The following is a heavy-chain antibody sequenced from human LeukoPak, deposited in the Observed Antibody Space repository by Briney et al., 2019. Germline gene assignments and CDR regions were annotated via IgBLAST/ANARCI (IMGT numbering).Heavy chain of an antibody. J-gene: IGHJ4*02. D-gene: IGHD2-2*01. CDR1: GFTFTTYC. CDR2: IKQDGSEK. CDR3: ARDGGYCSSTSCYPYFDY. V-gene: IGHV3-7*01. Sequence: GGSLRLXCAASGFTFTTYCMSWVRLAPGKGLEWVASIKQDGSEKYYVDSVKGRFTISRDSAKNSLYLHMNSLRAEDTAVYYCARDGGYCSSTSCYPYFDYWGQGTLVTVSS.